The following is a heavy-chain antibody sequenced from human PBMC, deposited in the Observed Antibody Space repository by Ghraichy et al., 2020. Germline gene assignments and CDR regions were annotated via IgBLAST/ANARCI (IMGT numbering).Heavy chain of an antibody. V-gene: IGHV3-21*01. J-gene: IGHJ6*02. CDR1: GFTFSSYN. CDR3: ARDTTPTAPSYYYYGMDV. D-gene: IGHD2-21*02. Sequence: GESLNISCAATGFTFSSYNMNWVRQAPGKGLEWVSSISSSSTYTYYIDSVKGRFTISRDNAKNSLYLQMNYLRAEDTAVYYCARDTTPTAPSYYYYGMDVWGQGTAVTVSS. CDR2: ISSSSTYT.